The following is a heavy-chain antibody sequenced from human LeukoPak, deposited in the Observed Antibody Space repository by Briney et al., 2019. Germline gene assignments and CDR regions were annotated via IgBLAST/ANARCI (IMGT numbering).Heavy chain of an antibody. V-gene: IGHV3-21*01. CDR3: ALQSPGIAAAGQVYYFDY. Sequence: GGSLRLSCAASGFTFSSYSMNWVRQAPGKGLEWVSSISSSSSYIYYADSVKGRFTISRDNAKNSLYLQMNSLRAEDTAVYYCALQSPGIAAAGQVYYFDYWGQGTLVTVSS. D-gene: IGHD6-13*01. J-gene: IGHJ4*02. CDR1: GFTFSSYS. CDR2: ISSSSSYI.